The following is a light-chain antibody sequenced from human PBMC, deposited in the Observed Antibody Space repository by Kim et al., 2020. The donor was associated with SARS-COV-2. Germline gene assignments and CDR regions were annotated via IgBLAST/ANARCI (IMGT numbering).Light chain of an antibody. V-gene: IGKV3-20*01. J-gene: IGKJ2*01. CDR1: QSVSSNY. CDR2: GAS. CDR3: LQYGSSPYT. Sequence: EIVLTQSPGTLSLSPGERATLSCRASQSVSSNYLAWYQQKPGQAPRLLIYGASSRATGIPDRFSGNGSGTDFTLTISRLEREDFAVYYCLQYGSSPYTFGQGTKLEI.